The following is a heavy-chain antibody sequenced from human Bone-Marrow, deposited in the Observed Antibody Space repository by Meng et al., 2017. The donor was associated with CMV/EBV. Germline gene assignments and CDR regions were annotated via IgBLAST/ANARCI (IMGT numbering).Heavy chain of an antibody. D-gene: IGHD2-2*01. J-gene: IGHJ3*02. V-gene: IGHV3-21*06. CDR2: ISGSNRYI. CDR1: GFTFSSYS. Sequence: GGSLRLSCAASGFTFSSYSLNWVRQSPGKGLEWVSSISGSNRYINYAESVRGRFTVSRDNAKNSLSLQMNSLRGDDTAVYYCTRVDCSGPSCHLRPFDIWGQGTMVTVS. CDR3: TRVDCSGPSCHLRPFDI.